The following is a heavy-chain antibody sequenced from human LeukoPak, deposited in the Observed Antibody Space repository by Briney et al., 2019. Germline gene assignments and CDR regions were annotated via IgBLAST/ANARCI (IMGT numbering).Heavy chain of an antibody. D-gene: IGHD6-13*01. CDR2: ISGSGGST. J-gene: IGHJ4*02. Sequence: PGGSLRLSCAASGFTFSSYAMSWVRQAPGKGLEWVLAISGSGGSTYYADSVKGRFTISRDNSKNTLYLQMNSLRAEDTAVYYCANVQQLVPENYWGQGTLVTVSS. CDR3: ANVQQLVPENY. V-gene: IGHV3-23*01. CDR1: GFTFSSYA.